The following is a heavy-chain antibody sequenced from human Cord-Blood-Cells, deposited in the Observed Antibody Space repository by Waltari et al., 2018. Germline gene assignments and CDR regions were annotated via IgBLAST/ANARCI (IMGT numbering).Heavy chain of an antibody. CDR2: INHSGST. D-gene: IGHD6-6*01. CDR1: GGSFSGYY. Sequence: QVQLQQWGAGLLKPSETLSLTCAVYGGSFSGYYWSWIRQPPGKGPEWIGEINHSGSTNYNPSLKSRVTISVDTSKNQFSLKLSSVTAADTAVDYCARVEYSSSSDAFDIWGQGTMVTVSS. J-gene: IGHJ3*02. CDR3: ARVEYSSSSDAFDI. V-gene: IGHV4-34*01.